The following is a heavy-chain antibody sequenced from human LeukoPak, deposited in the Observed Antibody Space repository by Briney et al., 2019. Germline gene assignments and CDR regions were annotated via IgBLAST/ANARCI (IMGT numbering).Heavy chain of an antibody. CDR2: IYTSGST. CDR3: AKGDIVVVPAAVDY. Sequence: SETLSLTCTVSGGSISSYYWSWIRQPAGKGLEWIGRIYTSGSTNYNPSLKSRVTMSVDTSKNQFSLKLSSVTAADTAVYYCAKGDIVVVPAAVDYWGQGTLVTVSS. V-gene: IGHV4-4*07. J-gene: IGHJ4*02. D-gene: IGHD2-2*01. CDR1: GGSISSYY.